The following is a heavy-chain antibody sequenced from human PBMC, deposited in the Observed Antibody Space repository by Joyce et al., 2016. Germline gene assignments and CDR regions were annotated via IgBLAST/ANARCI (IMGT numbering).Heavy chain of an antibody. D-gene: IGHD6-6*01. CDR3: ARETDSSSSVLDLLDY. J-gene: IGHJ4*02. CDR2: IKQDGTEK. V-gene: IGHV3-7*01. CDR1: GFTFSSYW. Sequence: EVQLVESGGGLVQPGGSLRLSCAASGFTFSSYWMSGVRQAPGKGLEWVANIKQDGTEKYYVDSVKGRFTISRDNAKNSLYLQMNSLRADDTAMYYCARETDSSSSVLDLLDYWGQGTLVTVSS.